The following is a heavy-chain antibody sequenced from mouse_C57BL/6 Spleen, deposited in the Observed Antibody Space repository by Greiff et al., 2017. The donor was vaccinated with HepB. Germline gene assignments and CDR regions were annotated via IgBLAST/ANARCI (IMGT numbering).Heavy chain of an antibody. D-gene: IGHD2-3*01. CDR2: ISSGGDYI. J-gene: IGHJ1*03. Sequence: EVNVVESGEGLVKPGGSLKLSCAASGFTFSSYAMSWVRQTPEKRLEWVAYISSGGDYIYYADTVKGRFTISRDNARNTLYLQMSSLKSEDTAMYYCTRDGGDDGYYRYFDVWGTGTTVTVSS. CDR3: TRDGGDDGYYRYFDV. V-gene: IGHV5-9-1*02. CDR1: GFTFSSYA.